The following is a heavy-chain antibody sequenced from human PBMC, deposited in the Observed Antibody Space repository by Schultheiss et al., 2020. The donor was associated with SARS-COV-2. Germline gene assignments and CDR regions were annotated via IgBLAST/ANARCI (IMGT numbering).Heavy chain of an antibody. CDR1: GFTFSDYY. J-gene: IGHJ6*02. Sequence: GGSLRLSCAASGFTFSDYYMSWIRQAPGKGLEWVSYISGNSAYTSYADSVKGRFTISRDNAKNTVYLQMNSLSAEDAAVYSCARESFYGLDVWGQGTTVTVSS. V-gene: IGHV3-11*06. CDR2: ISGNSAYT. CDR3: ARESFYGLDV.